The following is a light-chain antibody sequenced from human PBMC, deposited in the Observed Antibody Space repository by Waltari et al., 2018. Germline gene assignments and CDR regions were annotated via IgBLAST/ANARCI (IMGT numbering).Light chain of an antibody. Sequence: DIQMTQSPSSLSASIGDRVTLSCHASQDISKNLNWYHHKPGKAPKLLIYDASTLQTGVPSRFSGSGSGTDFTLTNNSLLPEDIGTYYCQQYDDLPQEFTFGPGTKVDL. CDR2: DAS. J-gene: IGKJ3*01. V-gene: IGKV1-33*01. CDR1: QDISKN. CDR3: QQYDDLPQEFT.